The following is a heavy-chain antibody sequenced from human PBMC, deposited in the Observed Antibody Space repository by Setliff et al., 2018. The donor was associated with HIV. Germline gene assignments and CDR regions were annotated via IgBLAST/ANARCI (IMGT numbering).Heavy chain of an antibody. CDR2: MYYSGSI. CDR1: GGSINSSLYY. D-gene: IGHD3-22*01. CDR3: ARATYYDSSGVFDY. Sequence: PSETLSLTCTVSGGSINSSLYYWARIRQPPGKGLEWIGNMYYSGSIFYKPSLKSRVTISVDTSKNQFSLKLSSVTAADTAVYYCARATYYDSSGVFDYWGQGTLVTVSS. V-gene: IGHV4-39*07. J-gene: IGHJ4*02.